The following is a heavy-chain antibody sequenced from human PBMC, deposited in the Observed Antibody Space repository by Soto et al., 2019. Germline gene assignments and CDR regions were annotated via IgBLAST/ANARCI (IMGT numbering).Heavy chain of an antibody. CDR1: GGTFSSYA. D-gene: IGHD2-15*01. CDR2: IIPIFGTA. Sequence: QVQLVQSGAEVKKPGSSVKASCKASGGTFSSYAISWVRQAPGQGLEWMGGIIPIFGTANYAQKFQGRVTITADESTSTAYMELSSLRSEDTAVYYCARGGYCSGGSCPPLDYYYYGMDVWGQGTTVTVSS. J-gene: IGHJ6*02. V-gene: IGHV1-69*01. CDR3: ARGGYCSGGSCPPLDYYYYGMDV.